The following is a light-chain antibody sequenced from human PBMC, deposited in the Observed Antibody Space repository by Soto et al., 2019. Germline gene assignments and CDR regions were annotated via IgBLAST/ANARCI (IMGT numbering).Light chain of an antibody. J-gene: IGKJ1*01. Sequence: FQMTQSPSSLSASVGDRVTIACRASRSISTYLNWYQQKPGKAPKLLISAASSLESGVPSRFSGSGSGTDFTLTISSLQPEDFASYYCQQSYNTPRTFAQGTKVDI. CDR2: AAS. CDR3: QQSYNTPRT. CDR1: RSISTY. V-gene: IGKV1-39*01.